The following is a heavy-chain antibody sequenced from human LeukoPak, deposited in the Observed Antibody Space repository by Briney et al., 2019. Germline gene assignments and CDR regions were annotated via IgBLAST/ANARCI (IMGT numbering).Heavy chain of an antibody. CDR1: GFTFSSYD. CDR2: IGTAGDT. Sequence: GGSLRLSCAASGFTFSSYDMHWVRQATGKGLEWVSAIGTAGDTYYPGSVKGRFTISRENAKNSLYLQMNSLRAGDTAVYYCARASRPYPKDYYMDVWGKGTTVTVSS. J-gene: IGHJ6*03. CDR3: ARASRPYPKDYYMDV. V-gene: IGHV3-13*01.